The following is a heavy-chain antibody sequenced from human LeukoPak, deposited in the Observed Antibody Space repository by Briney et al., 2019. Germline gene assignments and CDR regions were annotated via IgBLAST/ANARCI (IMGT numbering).Heavy chain of an antibody. V-gene: IGHV4-34*01. CDR3: ARGLPAAMKGWFDP. CDR1: GGSFSGYY. CDR2: INHSGST. Sequence: SETLSLTCAVYGGSFSGYYWSWIRQPPGKGLEWIGEINHSGSTNYNPSLKSRVTISVDTSKNQFSLKLSSVTAADTAVYYCARGLPAAMKGWFDPWGQGTLVTASS. J-gene: IGHJ5*02. D-gene: IGHD2-2*01.